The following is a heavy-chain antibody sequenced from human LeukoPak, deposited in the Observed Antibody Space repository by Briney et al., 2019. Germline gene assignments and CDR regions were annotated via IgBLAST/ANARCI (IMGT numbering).Heavy chain of an antibody. J-gene: IGHJ4*02. CDR1: GFTFSSYA. D-gene: IGHD3-9*01. Sequence: SGGSLRLSCAASGFTFSSYAMSWVRQAPEKGLEWVSAISGGGGRTYYADSVKGRFTISRDNSKNTLYLQMNSLRAEDTAVYYCAKDQGLRYFDLDYWGQGTLVTVSS. CDR2: ISGGGGRT. V-gene: IGHV3-23*01. CDR3: AKDQGLRYFDLDY.